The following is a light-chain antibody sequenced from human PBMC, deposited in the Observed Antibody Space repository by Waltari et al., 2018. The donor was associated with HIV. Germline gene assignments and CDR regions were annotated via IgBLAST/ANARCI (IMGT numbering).Light chain of an antibody. CDR3: MQTTQFPLT. CDR2: KTS. Sequence: DIVMTQTPLSSPVTLGQPAPISCRSSQSLVRSDGESYLSWLHQRPGQPPRVLIYKTSNRFSGVPDRFSGSGAGTDFTLTISRVEAEDVGIYYCMQTTQFPLTFGGGTKVEIK. CDR1: QSLVRSDGESY. J-gene: IGKJ4*01. V-gene: IGKV2-24*01.